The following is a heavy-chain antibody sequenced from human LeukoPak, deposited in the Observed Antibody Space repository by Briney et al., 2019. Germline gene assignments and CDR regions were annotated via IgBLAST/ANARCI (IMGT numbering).Heavy chain of an antibody. J-gene: IGHJ4*02. CDR2: IYTSGST. V-gene: IGHV4-61*02. CDR1: GGSISSGSYY. Sequence: SQTLSLTCTVSGGSISSGSYYWSWIRQPAGKGLEWIGRIYTSGSTNYNPSLKSRVTISVDTSKNRFSLKLSSVTAVDTAVYYCASILAAAGGDFDYWRQGTLVTVSS. D-gene: IGHD6-13*01. CDR3: ASILAAAGGDFDY.